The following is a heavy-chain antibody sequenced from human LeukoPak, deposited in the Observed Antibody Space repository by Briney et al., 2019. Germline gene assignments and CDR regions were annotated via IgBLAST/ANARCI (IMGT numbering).Heavy chain of an antibody. V-gene: IGHV1-8*03. CDR1: GYTFTSYD. J-gene: IGHJ6*03. CDR2: MNPNSGNT. CDR3: AKDRRSGVRYYYMDV. D-gene: IGHD1-14*01. Sequence: ASVKVSCKASGYTFTSYDINWVRQATGQGLEWMGWMNPNSGNTGYAQKFQGRVTITRNTSISTAYMELSSLRAEDTAVYYCAKDRRSGVRYYYMDVWGKGTTVTVSS.